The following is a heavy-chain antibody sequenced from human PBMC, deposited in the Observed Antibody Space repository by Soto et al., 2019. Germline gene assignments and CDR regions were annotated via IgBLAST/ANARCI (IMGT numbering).Heavy chain of an antibody. CDR2: INPNSGGT. V-gene: IGHV1-2*04. CDR3: ALIFGVAEDLDY. J-gene: IGHJ4*02. D-gene: IGHD3-10*01. Sequence: ASVKVSCKASGYTFTGYYMHWVRQAPGQGLEWMGWINPNSGGTNYAQKFQGWVTMTRDTSISTAYMELSRLRSDDTAVYYCALIFGVAEDLDYWGQGSLVTVSS. CDR1: GYTFTGYY.